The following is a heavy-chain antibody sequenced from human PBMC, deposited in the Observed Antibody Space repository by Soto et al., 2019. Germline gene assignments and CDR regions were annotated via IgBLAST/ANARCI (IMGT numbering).Heavy chain of an antibody. CDR3: AKVPWWFGELFGSVPHYFDY. J-gene: IGHJ4*02. CDR1: GFTFSSYA. Sequence: GGSLRLSCAASGFTFSSYAMSWVRQAPGKGLEWVSAISGSGGSTYYADSVKGRFTISRENSKNTLYLQMNSLRAEDTAVYYCAKVPWWFGELFGSVPHYFDYWGQGTLVTVSS. V-gene: IGHV3-23*01. D-gene: IGHD3-10*01. CDR2: ISGSGGST.